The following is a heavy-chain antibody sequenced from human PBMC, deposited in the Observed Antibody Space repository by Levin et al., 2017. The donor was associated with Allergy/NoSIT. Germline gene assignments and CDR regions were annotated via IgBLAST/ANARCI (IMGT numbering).Heavy chain of an antibody. CDR2: ISAYNGNT. CDR1: GYTFTSYG. V-gene: IGHV1-18*01. CDR3: AGWGSSGSLRHYGMDV. J-gene: IGHJ6*02. D-gene: IGHD6-19*01. Sequence: PVASVKVSCKASGYTFTSYGISWVRQAPGQGLEWMGWISAYNGNTNYAQKLQGRVTMTTDTSTSTAYMETRSLRSDGTAVYYCAGWGSSGSLRHYGMDVWGQGTTVTVSS.